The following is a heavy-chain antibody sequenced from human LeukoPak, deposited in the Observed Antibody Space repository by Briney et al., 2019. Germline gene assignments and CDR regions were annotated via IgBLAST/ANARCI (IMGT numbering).Heavy chain of an antibody. J-gene: IGHJ4*02. CDR3: ARGDQLTDY. CDR2: ISSSKSYI. D-gene: IGHD3-10*01. Sequence: GGSLRLSCAASGFTFNTFSMNWVRQAPGKGLEWVSSISSSKSYIHYADSVKGRFTISRDNAKNSLYLQMNSLRADDTAVYYCARGDQLTDYWGQGTLVTVSS. CDR1: GFTFNTFS. V-gene: IGHV3-21*01.